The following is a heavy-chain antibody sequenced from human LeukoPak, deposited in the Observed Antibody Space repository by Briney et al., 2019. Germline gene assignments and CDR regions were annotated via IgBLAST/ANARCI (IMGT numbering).Heavy chain of an antibody. J-gene: IGHJ4*02. Sequence: GGSLRLSCAASGFTFSNAWMSWVRQAPGKGLEWVGRIKSKTDGGTTDYAAPVKGRFTISRDDSKNTLYLQMSSLKTEDTAVYYCTTTPTAAGIDYWGQGTLVTVSS. CDR3: TTTPTAAGIDY. V-gene: IGHV3-15*01. CDR2: IKSKTDGGTT. CDR1: GFTFSNAW. D-gene: IGHD6-13*01.